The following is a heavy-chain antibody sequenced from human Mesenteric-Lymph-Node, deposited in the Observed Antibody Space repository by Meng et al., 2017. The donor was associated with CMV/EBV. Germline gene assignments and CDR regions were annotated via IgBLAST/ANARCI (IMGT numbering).Heavy chain of an antibody. J-gene: IGHJ4*02. CDR2: IQYDGSKK. D-gene: IGHD2-2*01. CDR3: ASCSSTSCYGY. CDR1: GFTFSGYG. Sequence: GESLKISCAASGFTFSGYGMHWVRQAPGKGLEWVTFIQYDGSKKYYTDSVKGRFTISRDNAKNTLYLEMNSLRAEDTAVYYCASCSSTSCYGYWGQGTLVTVSS. V-gene: IGHV3-30*02.